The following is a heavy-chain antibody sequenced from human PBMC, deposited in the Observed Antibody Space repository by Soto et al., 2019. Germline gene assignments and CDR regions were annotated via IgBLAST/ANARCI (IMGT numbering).Heavy chain of an antibody. CDR2: ISYDGSNK. CDR1: AFTFSSYG. CDR3: AREIHCSAGSCYYSGGYYYYGMDV. D-gene: IGHD2-15*01. Sequence: PGGSRRLSCGASAFTFSSYGMNWVRQAPGKGLEWVAVISYDGSNKYYADSVKGRFTISRDNSKNTLFLQMNSLRAEDTAVYYCAREIHCSAGSCYYSGGYYYYGMDVWGQATTVTVPS. J-gene: IGHJ6*02. V-gene: IGHV3-33*05.